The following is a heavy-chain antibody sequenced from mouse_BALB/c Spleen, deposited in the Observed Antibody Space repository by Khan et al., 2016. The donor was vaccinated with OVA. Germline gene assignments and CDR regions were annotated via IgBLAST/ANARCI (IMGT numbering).Heavy chain of an antibody. CDR3: ARDYGSLYWYFDV. CDR1: GISITSGNYR. J-gene: IGHJ1*01. CDR2: IYYSGTV. Sequence: EVQLQESGPGLVKPSQTVSLTCTVTGISITSGNYRWSWIRQFPGNKLEWIGNIYYSGTVTYNPSLTSRTTITRDTSKNQFFLEMNSLTAEDTATYYGARDYGSLYWYFDVWGEGTTVTVSS. V-gene: IGHV3-5*02. D-gene: IGHD1-1*01.